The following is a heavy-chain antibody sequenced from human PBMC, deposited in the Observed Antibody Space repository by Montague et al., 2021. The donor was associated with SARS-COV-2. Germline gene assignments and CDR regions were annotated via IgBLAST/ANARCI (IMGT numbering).Heavy chain of an antibody. CDR1: GFIFDDYG. CDR2: ISWNSGTI. D-gene: IGHD3-10*02. CDR3: ARDAPYYVHAFDI. V-gene: IGHV3-9*01. Sequence: SLRLSCAASGFIFDDYGMHWVRQAPGKGLEWVSGISWNSGTIDYADSVKGRFTISRDNAKNSLYLQMNSLRAEDTAVYYCARDAPYYVHAFDIWGQGTMVNVSS. J-gene: IGHJ3*02.